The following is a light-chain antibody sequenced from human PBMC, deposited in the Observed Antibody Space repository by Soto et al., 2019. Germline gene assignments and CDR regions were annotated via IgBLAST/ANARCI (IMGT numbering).Light chain of an antibody. CDR2: TAS. Sequence: DIQMTHSPSTLSASVGDRVTITCRASQSISSWLAWYQQKPGKAPKLLIYTASSLESGVPSRFRGSGSGTEFTLTISSLQPDDFATYYCQQYNSYPGLSFGGGTKVEIK. J-gene: IGKJ4*01. V-gene: IGKV1-5*03. CDR3: QQYNSYPGLS. CDR1: QSISSW.